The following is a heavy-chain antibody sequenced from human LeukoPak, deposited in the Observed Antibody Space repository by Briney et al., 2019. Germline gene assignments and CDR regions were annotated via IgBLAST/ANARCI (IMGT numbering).Heavy chain of an antibody. CDR1: GFTFGDYL. CDR3: SRGSGWLSVY. Sequence: GRSLRLSCTASGFTFGDYLMSWFRQAPGKGLEWIGFISGGTTEYAASVKGRFTISRDDSTGIAYPQMNNLTTEDTAVYYCSRGSGWLSVYWGQGTLVTVSS. J-gene: IGHJ4*02. V-gene: IGHV3-49*03. CDR2: ISGGTT. D-gene: IGHD6-19*01.